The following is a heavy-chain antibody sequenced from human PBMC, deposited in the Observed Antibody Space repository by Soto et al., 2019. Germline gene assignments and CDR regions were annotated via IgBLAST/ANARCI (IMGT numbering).Heavy chain of an antibody. CDR1: GYTFTSYG. J-gene: IGHJ6*02. Sequence: ASVQVSCKASGYTFTSYGISWVRQAPGQGLERLGWISAYNGNTNYAQKLQGRVTMTTDTSTSTAYMELRSLRSDDTAVYYCARGRRASIAGALWAAWGMDVWGQGTTVTVSS. CDR3: ARGRRASIAGALWAAWGMDV. V-gene: IGHV1-18*01. CDR2: ISAYNGNT. D-gene: IGHD6-19*01.